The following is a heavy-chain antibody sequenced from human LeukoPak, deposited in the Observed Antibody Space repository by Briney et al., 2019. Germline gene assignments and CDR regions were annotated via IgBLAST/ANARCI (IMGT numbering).Heavy chain of an antibody. CDR1: GYTFTGYY. CDR2: INPNSGGT. V-gene: IGHV1-2*02. CDR3: ARGGMITMIVVAYFDY. Sequence: ASVKVSCKASGYTFTGYYMHWVRQAPGQGLEWMGWINPNSGGTNYAQKFQGRVTMTRDTSISTAYMELSRLRSDDTAVYYCARGGMITMIVVAYFDYWGQGTLDTVSS. J-gene: IGHJ4*02. D-gene: IGHD3-22*01.